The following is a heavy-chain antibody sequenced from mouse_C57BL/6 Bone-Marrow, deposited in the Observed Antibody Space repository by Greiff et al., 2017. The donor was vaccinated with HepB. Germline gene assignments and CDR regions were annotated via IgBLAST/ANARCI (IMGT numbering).Heavy chain of an antibody. Sequence: EVQLVESGPGLAKPSQPLSLPCSVTGYSITSDYWNWIRKFPGNKLEYMGYISYSGSTYYNPSLKSRISITRDTSKNHYYLQLNSVTTEDTETYYCARYMRGRYYAMDYWGQGTSVTVSS. V-gene: IGHV3-8*01. D-gene: IGHD3-3*01. CDR1: GYSITSDY. CDR3: ARYMRGRYYAMDY. J-gene: IGHJ4*01. CDR2: ISYSGST.